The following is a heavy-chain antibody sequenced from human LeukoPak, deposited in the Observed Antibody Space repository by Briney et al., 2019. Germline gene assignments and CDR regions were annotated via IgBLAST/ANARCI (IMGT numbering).Heavy chain of an antibody. J-gene: IGHJ6*03. V-gene: IGHV1-18*01. Sequence: ASVKVSCKASGYTFTSYGISWVRQAPGQGLEWMGWISAYNGNTNYAQKLQGRVTMTTDTSTSTAYMELRSLRSDGTAVYYCARAGAVTIFGVVIHPSHYYYMDVWGKGTTVTVSS. CDR1: GYTFTSYG. D-gene: IGHD3-3*01. CDR2: ISAYNGNT. CDR3: ARAGAVTIFGVVIHPSHYYYMDV.